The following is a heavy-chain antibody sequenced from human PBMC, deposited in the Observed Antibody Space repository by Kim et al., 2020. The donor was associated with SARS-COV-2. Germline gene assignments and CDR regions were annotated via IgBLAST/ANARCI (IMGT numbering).Heavy chain of an antibody. J-gene: IGHJ4*02. CDR3: ATSPIEGYCSGGSCSYTFDY. CDR1: GGSISSGGYY. CDR2: IYYSGST. Sequence: SETLSLTCTVSGGSISSGGYYWSWIRQHPGKGLEWIGYIYYSGSTYYNPSLKSRVTISVDTSKNQFSLKLSSVTAADTAVYYCATSPIEGYCSGGSCSYTFDYWGQGTLVTVSS. V-gene: IGHV4-31*03. D-gene: IGHD2-15*01.